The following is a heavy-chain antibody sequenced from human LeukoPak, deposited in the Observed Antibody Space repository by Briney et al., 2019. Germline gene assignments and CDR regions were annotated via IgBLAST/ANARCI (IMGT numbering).Heavy chain of an antibody. Sequence: GGSLRLSCAASGFTFDDYAMHWVRQAPGKGLEWVSGISWNSGSICYADSVKGRFTISRDNAKNSLYLQMNSLRAEDTALYYCAKDSGYGIAAAAPDYWGQGTLVTVSS. V-gene: IGHV3-9*01. CDR1: GFTFDDYA. J-gene: IGHJ4*02. CDR3: AKDSGYGIAAAAPDY. D-gene: IGHD6-13*01. CDR2: ISWNSGSI.